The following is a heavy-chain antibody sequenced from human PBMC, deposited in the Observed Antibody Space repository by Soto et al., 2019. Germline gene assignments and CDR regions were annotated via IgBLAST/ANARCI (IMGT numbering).Heavy chain of an antibody. J-gene: IGHJ5*01. CDR1: GYTFTSYG. CDR3: SSASVTRDNFYLNDTAAAEFDT. V-gene: IGHV1-18*01. Sequence: ATVRVSCKACGYTFTSYGISLVRQAPGQGLEWMGWISAYNGNTNYAQKLQGRVTMTTDTSTSTAYMELRSLRSDDTAVYYCSSASVTRDNFYLNDTAAAEFDT. CDR2: ISAYNGNT. D-gene: IGHD4-17*01.